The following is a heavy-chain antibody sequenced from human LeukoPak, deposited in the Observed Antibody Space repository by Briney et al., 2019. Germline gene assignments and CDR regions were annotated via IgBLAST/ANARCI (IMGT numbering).Heavy chain of an antibody. V-gene: IGHV3-23*01. CDR1: GFTFRSYA. J-gene: IGHJ6*04. D-gene: IGHD3-3*01. CDR2: ISGSGGAT. Sequence: QAGGSLRLSCVASGFTFRSYAMSWVRQAPGKGLEWVSTISGSGGATYYADSVKGRFTISRDNSKNTLYLQMNTLRGEDTAVYYCAKGHWYYDFLLDVWGKGTTVTVSS. CDR3: AKGHWYYDFLLDV.